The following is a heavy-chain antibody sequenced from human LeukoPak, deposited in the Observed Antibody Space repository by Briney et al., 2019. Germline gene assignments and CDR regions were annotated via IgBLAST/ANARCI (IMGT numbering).Heavy chain of an antibody. J-gene: IGHJ6*02. CDR3: ARDEGYDFWSGLDYYGMDV. Sequence: GGSLRLSCAASGFTFSSYWMHWVRQAPGKGLVWVSRINSDGSSTSYADSVKGRFTISRDNAKNTLYLQMNSLRAEDTAVYYCARDEGYDFWSGLDYYGMDVWGQGTTVTVS. CDR2: INSDGSST. CDR1: GFTFSSYW. V-gene: IGHV3-74*01. D-gene: IGHD3-3*01.